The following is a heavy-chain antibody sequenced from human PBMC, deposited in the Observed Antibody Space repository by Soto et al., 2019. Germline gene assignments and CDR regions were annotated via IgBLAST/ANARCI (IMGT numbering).Heavy chain of an antibody. D-gene: IGHD2-15*01. CDR2: INSDGSVS. CDR1: GFTFSNYW. J-gene: IGHJ6*03. Sequence: EVQLVESGGGLVQPGGSLRLSCAASGFTFSNYWMYWVRQAPGTGLEWVSRINSDGSVSSYADSVKGRLTISRDNFKNTLYLQMDSLIAEDAAVYYCARGDCVGGTCYSLACSFYYYMDVWGKGTTVTIFS. CDR3: ARGDCVGGTCYSLACSFYYYMDV. V-gene: IGHV3-74*02.